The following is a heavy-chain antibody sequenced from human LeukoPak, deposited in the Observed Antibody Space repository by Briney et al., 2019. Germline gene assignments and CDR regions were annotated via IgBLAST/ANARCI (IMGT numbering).Heavy chain of an antibody. V-gene: IGHV1-24*01. CDR1: GYTLTELS. Sequence: ASVKVSCKVSGYTLTELSMHWVRQAPGKGLEWMGGFDPEDGQTIYAQKFQGRVTMTEDTSTDTAYMELSSLRSEDTAVYYCARDLIPIVVVPAATSAFDIWGQGTMVTVSS. J-gene: IGHJ3*02. D-gene: IGHD2-2*01. CDR3: ARDLIPIVVVPAATSAFDI. CDR2: FDPEDGQT.